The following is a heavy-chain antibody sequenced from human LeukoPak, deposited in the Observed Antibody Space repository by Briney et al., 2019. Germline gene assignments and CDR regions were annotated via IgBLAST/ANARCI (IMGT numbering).Heavy chain of an antibody. Sequence: GASVKVSCKASGYTFTGYYMHWVRQAPGQGLEWMGWINPNSGGTNYAQKFQGRVTMTRDTSISTAYMELSRLRSDDTAVYYCARDPPLYYDSSGSSTRGWGQGTLVTVSS. CDR2: INPNSGGT. V-gene: IGHV1-2*02. CDR1: GYTFTGYY. D-gene: IGHD3-22*01. CDR3: ARDPPLYYDSSGSSTRG. J-gene: IGHJ4*02.